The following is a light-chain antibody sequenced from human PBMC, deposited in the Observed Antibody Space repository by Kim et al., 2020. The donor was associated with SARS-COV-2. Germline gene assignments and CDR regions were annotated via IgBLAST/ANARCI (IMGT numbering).Light chain of an antibody. V-gene: IGLV2-11*01. CDR3: SSCAGSYSLV. CDR2: DVT. Sequence: VPSTGNGTSSVVCSSDYVSWYQHHPGNAPNLMIYDVTKRASGVPDRFSGSKSGNTASLTISGLLTDDEADYYFSSCAGSYSLVFGGGTQLTVL. J-gene: IGLJ2*01. CDR1: SSVVCSSDY.